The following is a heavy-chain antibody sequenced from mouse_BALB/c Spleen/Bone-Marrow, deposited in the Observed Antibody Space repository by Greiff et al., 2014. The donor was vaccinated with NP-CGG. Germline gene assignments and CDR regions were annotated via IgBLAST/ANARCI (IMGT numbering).Heavy chain of an antibody. CDR3: ARKGAMITHYYAMDY. D-gene: IGHD2-4*01. J-gene: IGHJ4*01. Sequence: EVQRVESGGGLVQPGGSRKLSCAASGFTFGSFGMHWVRQAPEKGLEWVAYISNGSSTIYYADTVKGRFTISRDNPKNTLFLQMTSLRSEDTAMYYCARKGAMITHYYAMDYWGQGTSVTVSS. CDR2: ISNGSSTI. CDR1: GFTFGSFG. V-gene: IGHV5-17*02.